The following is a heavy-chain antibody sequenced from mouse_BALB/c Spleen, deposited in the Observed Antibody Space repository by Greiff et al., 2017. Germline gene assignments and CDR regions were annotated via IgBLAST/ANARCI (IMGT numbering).Heavy chain of an antibody. D-gene: IGHD2-4*01. Sequence: EVQLQQSGTVLARPGASVKMSCKASGYTFTSYWMHWVKQRPGQGLEWIGAIYPGNSDTSYNQKFKGKAKLTAVTSTSTAYMELSSLTNEDSAVYYSTRGEGLRSAMDDWGQGTSVTVSS. CDR1: GYTFTSYW. CDR3: TRGEGLRSAMDD. CDR2: IYPGNSDT. J-gene: IGHJ4*01. V-gene: IGHV1-5*01.